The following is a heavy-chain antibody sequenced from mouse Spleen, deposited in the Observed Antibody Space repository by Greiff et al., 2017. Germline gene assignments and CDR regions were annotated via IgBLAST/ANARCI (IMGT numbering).Heavy chain of an antibody. J-gene: IGHJ1*01. CDR2: INYDGSST. CDR3: ARDLIYDGYYGYFDV. V-gene: IGHV5-16*01. CDR1: GFTFSDYY. D-gene: IGHD2-3*01. Sequence: EVKLVESEGGLVQPGSSMKLSCTASGFTFSDYYMAWVRQVPEKGLEWVANINYDGSSTYYLDSLKSRFIISRDNAKNILYLQMSSLKSEDTATYYCARDLIYDGYYGYFDVWGAGTTVTVSS.